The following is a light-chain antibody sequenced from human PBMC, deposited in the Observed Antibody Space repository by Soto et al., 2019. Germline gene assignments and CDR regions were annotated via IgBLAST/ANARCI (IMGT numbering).Light chain of an antibody. CDR2: INSDGSH. CDR3: QTWVSGIEV. V-gene: IGLV4-69*01. J-gene: IGLJ2*01. Sequence: QSVLTQSPSASASLGASVKLTCTLSSGHSSYAIAWHQQQPEKGPRYLMKINSDGSHSKGDGIPDRFSGSSSGAERYLTISSLQSEDEADYYCQTWVSGIEVFGGGTQLTVL. CDR1: SGHSSYA.